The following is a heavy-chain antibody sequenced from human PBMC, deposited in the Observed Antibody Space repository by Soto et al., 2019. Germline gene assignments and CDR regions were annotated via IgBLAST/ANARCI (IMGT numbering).Heavy chain of an antibody. D-gene: IGHD6-13*01. Sequence: KASETLSLTCAVYGGSFSGYYWSWIRQPPGKGLEWIGEINHSGSTNYNPSLKSRVTISVDTSKNQFSLKLSSVTAADTAVYYCASLPGTGIAAAGSGRGWFDPWGRGTLVTVSS. V-gene: IGHV4-34*01. CDR1: GGSFSGYY. CDR3: ASLPGTGIAAAGSGRGWFDP. CDR2: INHSGST. J-gene: IGHJ5*02.